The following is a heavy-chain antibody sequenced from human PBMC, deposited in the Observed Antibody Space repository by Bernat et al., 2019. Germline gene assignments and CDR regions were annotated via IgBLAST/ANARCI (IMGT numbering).Heavy chain of an antibody. V-gene: IGHV6-1*01. CDR3: ARDGTITMVQGVIFDDKTYNWFDP. CDR1: GDSVSNRVGS. D-gene: IGHD3-10*01. Sequence: QAQLQQSGPGVVKPSQTLSLTCAISGDSVSNRVGSWNWIRQSPSRGLEWLRRTYYRTMWYFDYAVSVQGRITISPDTSKNQFSLQLNSVTPEDTAVYYCARDGTITMVQGVIFDDKTYNWFDPWGQGTLVTVSS. CDR2: TYYRTMWYF. J-gene: IGHJ5*02.